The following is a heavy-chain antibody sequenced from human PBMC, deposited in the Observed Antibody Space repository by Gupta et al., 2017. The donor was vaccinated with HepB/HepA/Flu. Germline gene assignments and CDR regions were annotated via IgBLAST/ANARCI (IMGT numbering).Heavy chain of an antibody. CDR2: ISGDGSYT. J-gene: IGHJ6*02. CDR1: GV. CDR3: ARDFDWEGGV. V-gene: IGHV3-74*01. Sequence: EVQLVESGGDLVQPGGSLRLSCAGSGVIHWFRQSPGKGLVWVSRISGDGSYTKYADSVMGRFTISRDNAKNTVYLQMNSLRVDDTAVYYCARDFDWEGGVWGQGTTVTVSS. D-gene: IGHD3-9*01.